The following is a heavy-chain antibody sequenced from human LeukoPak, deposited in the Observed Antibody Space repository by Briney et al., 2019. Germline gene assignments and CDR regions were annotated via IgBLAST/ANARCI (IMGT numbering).Heavy chain of an antibody. Sequence: GGSLRLSCAASGFTFSSYEMNWVRQAPGKGLEWVSYISSSGSTIYYADSVKGRFTISRDNAKNSLYLQMNSLRAEDTAVYYCARGGYSSSWYSDYWGRGTLVTVSS. D-gene: IGHD6-13*01. CDR2: ISSSGSTI. CDR1: GFTFSSYE. CDR3: ARGGYSSSWYSDY. J-gene: IGHJ4*02. V-gene: IGHV3-48*03.